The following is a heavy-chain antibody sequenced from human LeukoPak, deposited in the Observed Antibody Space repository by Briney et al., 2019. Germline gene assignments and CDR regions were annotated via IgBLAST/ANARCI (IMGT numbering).Heavy chain of an antibody. CDR3: TTILFY. V-gene: IGHV3-73*01. CDR2: IRSKANSYAT. D-gene: IGHD2/OR15-2a*01. Sequence: GGSLRLSCAASGFTFSDSALHWVRQASGKGLEWVGRIRSKANSYATAYDASVKGRFTISRDDSKNAAYLQMNSLKTEDTAVYYRTTILFYWGQGTLVTVSS. J-gene: IGHJ4*02. CDR1: GFTFSDSA.